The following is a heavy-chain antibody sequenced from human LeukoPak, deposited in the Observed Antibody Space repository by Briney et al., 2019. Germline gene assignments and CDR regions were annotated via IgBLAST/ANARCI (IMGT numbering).Heavy chain of an antibody. Sequence: GGSPRLSCAASGFTFSSYWMSWVRQAPGKGLEWVANIKQDGSEKYYADSVKGRFTISRNNSKNSLYLQINSLRSEDTALYYCAKAAGDDLRYYFDYWGQGTLVTVSS. J-gene: IGHJ4*02. CDR3: AKAAGDDLRYYFDY. CDR2: IKQDGSEK. D-gene: IGHD4-17*01. V-gene: IGHV3-7*03. CDR1: GFTFSSYW.